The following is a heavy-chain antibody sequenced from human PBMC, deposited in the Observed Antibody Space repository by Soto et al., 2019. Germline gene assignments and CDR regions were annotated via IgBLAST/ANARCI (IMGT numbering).Heavy chain of an antibody. D-gene: IGHD1-26*01. V-gene: IGHV3-23*01. Sequence: EVQLLESGGGLVQPGGSLRLSCAASGFTFSGYAMTWVRQAPGKGLEWLSVVSSRGDDTYYADFVKGRFTISRDNSNKTLYLQMNSLRADDTAVYYCAKGWVSSRSPMDYWGQGTLVTVSS. CDR3: AKGWVSSRSPMDY. J-gene: IGHJ4*02. CDR1: GFTFSGYA. CDR2: VSSRGDDT.